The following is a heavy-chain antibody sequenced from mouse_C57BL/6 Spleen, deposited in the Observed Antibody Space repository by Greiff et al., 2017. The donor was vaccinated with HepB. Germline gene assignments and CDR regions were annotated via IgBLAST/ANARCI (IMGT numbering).Heavy chain of an antibody. D-gene: IGHD2-5*01. CDR2: IRLKSDNYAT. Sequence: DVMLVESGGGLVQPGGSMKLSCVASGFTFSNYWMNWVRQSPEKGLEWVAQIRLKSDNYATHYAESVKGRFTISRDDSKSSVYLQMNNLRAEDTGIYYCTPPYYSNYPFAYWGQGTLVTVSA. CDR1: GFTFSNYW. J-gene: IGHJ3*01. CDR3: TPPYYSNYPFAY. V-gene: IGHV6-3*01.